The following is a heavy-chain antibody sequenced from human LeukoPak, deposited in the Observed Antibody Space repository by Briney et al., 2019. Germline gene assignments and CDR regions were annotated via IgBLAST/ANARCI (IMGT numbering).Heavy chain of an antibody. Sequence: GGSLRPSCAASGFTASSNYMSWVRQAPGKGLAWVSVIYSGGSTYYADSVKGRFTISRDNSKNTLYLQMNSLRAEDTAVYYCARDPGYSNSWYVGYWGQGTLVTVSS. J-gene: IGHJ4*02. D-gene: IGHD6-13*01. V-gene: IGHV3-53*01. CDR3: ARDPGYSNSWYVGY. CDR2: IYSGGST. CDR1: GFTASSNY.